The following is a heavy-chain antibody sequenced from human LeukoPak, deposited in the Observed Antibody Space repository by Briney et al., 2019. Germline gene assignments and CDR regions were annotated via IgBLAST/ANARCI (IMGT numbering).Heavy chain of an antibody. CDR2: ISSNGGST. Sequence: GGSLRLSCSASGFTFSSYAMHWVRQAPGKGLEYVSAISSNGGSTYYADSVKGRFTISRDNSKNTPYLQMSSLRAEDTAVYYCVKGRHIVVVPAGGWFDPWGQGTLVTVSS. CDR1: GFTFSSYA. CDR3: VKGRHIVVVPAGGWFDP. J-gene: IGHJ5*02. V-gene: IGHV3-64D*06. D-gene: IGHD2-2*01.